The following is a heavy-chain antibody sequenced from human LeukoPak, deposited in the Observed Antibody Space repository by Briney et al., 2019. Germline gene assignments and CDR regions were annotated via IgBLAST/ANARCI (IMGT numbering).Heavy chain of an antibody. CDR3: ARDHRWLETGI. V-gene: IGHV4-59*12. D-gene: IGHD5-24*01. Sequence: SETLSLTCTVSGGSISSYYWSWIRQPPGKGLEWIGSIYYSGSTYYNPSLKSRVTISVDTSKNQFSLKLSSVTAADTAVYYCARDHRWLETGIWGQGTLVTVSS. CDR1: GGSISSYY. J-gene: IGHJ4*02. CDR2: IYYSGST.